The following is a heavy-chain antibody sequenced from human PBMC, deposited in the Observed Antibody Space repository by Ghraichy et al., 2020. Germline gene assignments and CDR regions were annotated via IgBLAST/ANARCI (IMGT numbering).Heavy chain of an antibody. J-gene: IGHJ6*02. D-gene: IGHD6-6*01. CDR1: GGSFSGYY. CDR2: INHSGST. CDR3: ARGRYSSSPEGYYYGMDV. Sequence: ESLNISCAVYGGSFSGYYWSWIRQPPGKGLEWIGEINHSGSTNYNPSLKSRVTISVDTSTNQFSLKLSSVTAADTAVYYCARGRYSSSPEGYYYGMDVWGQGTTVTVSS. V-gene: IGHV4-34*01.